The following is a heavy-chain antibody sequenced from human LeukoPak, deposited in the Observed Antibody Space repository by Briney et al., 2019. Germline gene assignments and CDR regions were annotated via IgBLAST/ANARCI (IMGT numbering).Heavy chain of an antibody. CDR3: AHQYYDYVWGSYRYFDY. CDR1: GFSLSTSGVG. CDR2: IYRDDDK. V-gene: IGHV2-5*02. D-gene: IGHD3-16*02. J-gene: IGHJ4*02. Sequence: SGPTLVKPTQTLTLTCTFSGFSLSTSGVGVGWIRQPPGKALDWLALIYRDDDKRYSPSLQNRLTITRYTSKKQVALTMTNMDPEDTATYYCAHQYYDYVWGSYRYFDYWGQGTLVTVSS.